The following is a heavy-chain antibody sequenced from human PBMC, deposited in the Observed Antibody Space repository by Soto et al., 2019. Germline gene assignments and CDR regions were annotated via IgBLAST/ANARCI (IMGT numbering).Heavy chain of an antibody. Sequence: GSLRLSCAASGFTVSSNYMSWVRQAPGKGLEWVSVIYSGGSTYYADSVKGRFTISRDNSKNTLYLQMNSLRAEDTAVYYCARDLGVAGYYDSSGYYWDAFDIWGQGTMVTVAS. D-gene: IGHD3-22*01. CDR2: IYSGGST. V-gene: IGHV3-53*01. CDR3: ARDLGVAGYYDSSGYYWDAFDI. J-gene: IGHJ3*02. CDR1: GFTVSSNY.